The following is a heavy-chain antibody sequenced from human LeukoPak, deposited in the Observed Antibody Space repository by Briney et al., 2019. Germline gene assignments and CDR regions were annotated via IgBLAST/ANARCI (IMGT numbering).Heavy chain of an antibody. CDR2: INSNGDRT. CDR1: GFTFSTYP. CDR3: ARGGLVGPTPYLDS. J-gene: IGHJ4*02. Sequence: PGGSLRLSCAASGFTFSTYPMYWVRQAPGRGPEYVSGINSNGDRTYYAKSVKGRFTISRDNSKNTLYLQVGSLRAEDMAVYYCARGGLVGPTPYLDSWGQGTLVTVSS. D-gene: IGHD1-26*01. V-gene: IGHV3-64*01.